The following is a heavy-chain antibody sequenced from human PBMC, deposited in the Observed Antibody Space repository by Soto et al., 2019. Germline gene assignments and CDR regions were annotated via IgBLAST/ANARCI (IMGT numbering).Heavy chain of an antibody. Sequence: EVQLVESGGGLVQPGGSLRLSCAASGFTFSSYSMNWVRQAPGKGLEWVSYISSSSRTIYYADSVKGRFTISRDNAKNSLYLQMNSLRYEDTAVYYCARDCTNGVCYTPFDYWGQGTLVTVSS. V-gene: IGHV3-48*02. CDR1: GFTFSSYS. CDR3: ARDCTNGVCYTPFDY. D-gene: IGHD2-8*01. CDR2: ISSSSRTI. J-gene: IGHJ4*02.